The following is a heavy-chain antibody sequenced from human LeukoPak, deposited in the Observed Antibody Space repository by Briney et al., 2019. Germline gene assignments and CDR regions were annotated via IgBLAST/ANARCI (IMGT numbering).Heavy chain of an antibody. D-gene: IGHD5-24*01. CDR2: IYYSGST. V-gene: IGHV4-59*08. J-gene: IGHJ6*02. Sequence: SETLSLTCTVSGGSISSYYWSWIRQPPGKGLEWIGYIYYSGSTNYNPSLKSRVTISVDTSKNQFSLKLSSVTAADTAVYYCARRSRGDGFDYYYGMDVWGQGTTVTVS. CDR1: GGSISSYY. CDR3: ARRSRGDGFDYYYGMDV.